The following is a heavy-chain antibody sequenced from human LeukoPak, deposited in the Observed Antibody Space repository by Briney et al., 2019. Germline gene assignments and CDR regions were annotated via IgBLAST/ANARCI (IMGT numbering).Heavy chain of an antibody. J-gene: IGHJ4*02. CDR3: ASMITFGGVIVKATLVPDY. Sequence: GGSLRLSCAASGFTFSDYNMRWIRQAPGKGLEWVSSISRSGSTKYYADSVKGRFTISRDNAKNSLYLQMNSLRAEDTAVYYCASMITFGGVIVKATLVPDYWGQGTLVTVSS. D-gene: IGHD3-16*02. CDR2: ISRSGSTK. V-gene: IGHV3-11*04. CDR1: GFTFSDYN.